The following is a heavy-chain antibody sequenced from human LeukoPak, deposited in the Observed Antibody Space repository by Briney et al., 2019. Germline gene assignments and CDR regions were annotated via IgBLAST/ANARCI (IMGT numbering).Heavy chain of an antibody. CDR1: GFLFSNAW. Sequence: GASLRLSWAASGFLFSNAWMSWVRQVPGKGLEWVGRIKRKSNGGAADHAAAVKGRFVVSRDDSKNTLYLQMNDLQSEDTAIYYCTTELEDGTGYNYVGYFEYWGQGTAVTVSS. V-gene: IGHV3-15*01. CDR3: TTELEDGTGYNYVGYFEY. J-gene: IGHJ4*02. D-gene: IGHD1-20*01. CDR2: IKRKSNGGAA.